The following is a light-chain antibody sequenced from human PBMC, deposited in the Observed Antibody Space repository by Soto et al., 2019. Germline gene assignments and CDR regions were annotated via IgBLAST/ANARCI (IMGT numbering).Light chain of an antibody. J-gene: IGKJ5*01. V-gene: IGKV1-27*01. CDR3: QQYNSYPIT. Sequence: GDRATISCRASLGIANYVLWYQQRPGKVPKLLIYGASSLLSGVPSRFSGSGSGTEFTLTISSLQSEDFATYYCQQYNSYPITFGQGTRLEI. CDR1: LGIANY. CDR2: GAS.